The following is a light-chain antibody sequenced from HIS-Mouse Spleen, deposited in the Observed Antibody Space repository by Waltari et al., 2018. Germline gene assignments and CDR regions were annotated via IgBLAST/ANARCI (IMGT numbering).Light chain of an antibody. CDR2: RNN. J-gene: IGLJ2*01. CDR3: AAWDDSLSGVV. Sequence: QSVLTQPPSASGTPGQRVTISCSGSSSNIGSNYVYWYQPPPGPAPKLLIYRNNQRPSGVPDRFSGSKSGTSASLAISGLRSEDEADYYCAAWDDSLSGVVFGGGTKLTVL. V-gene: IGLV1-47*01. CDR1: SSNIGSNY.